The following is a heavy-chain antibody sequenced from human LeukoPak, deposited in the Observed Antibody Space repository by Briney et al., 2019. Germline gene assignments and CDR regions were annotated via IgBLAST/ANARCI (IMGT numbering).Heavy chain of an antibody. V-gene: IGHV4-34*01. CDR1: GGSFSGYY. J-gene: IGHJ4*02. Sequence: SETLSLTCAVYGGSFSGYYWSWIRQPPGKGLEWIGEINHSGSTNYNPSLKSRVTISVDTSKNQFSLKLSSVTAADTAVYYCARAYSSSRYKYWGQGTLVTVSS. D-gene: IGHD6-13*01. CDR3: ARAYSSSRYKY. CDR2: INHSGST.